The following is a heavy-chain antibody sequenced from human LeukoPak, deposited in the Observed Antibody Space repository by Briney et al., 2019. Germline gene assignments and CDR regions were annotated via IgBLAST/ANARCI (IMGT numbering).Heavy chain of an antibody. CDR2: IYYSGST. V-gene: IGHV4-39*01. CDR3: ASHTIFGVVKIQNWFDP. CDR1: GGSISSSSYY. D-gene: IGHD3-3*01. J-gene: IGHJ5*02. Sequence: SETLSLTCTVPGGSISSSSYYWGWIRQPPGKGLEWIGSIYYSGSTYYNPSLKSRVTISVDTSKNQFSLKLSSVTAADTAAYYCASHTIFGVVKIQNWFDPWGQGTLVTVSS.